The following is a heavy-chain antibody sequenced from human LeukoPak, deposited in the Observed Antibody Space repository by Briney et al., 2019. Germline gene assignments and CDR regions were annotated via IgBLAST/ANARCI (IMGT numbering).Heavy chain of an antibody. CDR1: GFTISGST. CDR3: TCGLSVRRSNTTPVDY. J-gene: IGHJ4*01. CDR2: IRCNTNSYAT. D-gene: IGHD1-26*01. V-gene: IGHV3-73*01. Sequence: GTLTLSCTASGFTISGSTWLRQRQAPGQERLGGGRIRCNTNSYATVSAATVKGRVTISRDDSQNTAYLQMNSLNTEDTAVYYCTCGLSVRRSNTTPVDYWGQGTLV.